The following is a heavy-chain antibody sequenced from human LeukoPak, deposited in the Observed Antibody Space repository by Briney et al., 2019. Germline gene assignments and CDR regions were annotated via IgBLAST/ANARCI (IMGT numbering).Heavy chain of an antibody. CDR3: ARFGPPITGTTD. CDR2: INPNSGGT. CDR1: GYTFTGYY. D-gene: IGHD1-7*01. J-gene: IGHJ4*02. V-gene: IGHV1-2*02. Sequence: ASVKVSCKASGYTFTGYYMHWVRQAPGQGLEWMGWINPNSGGTNYAKKFQGRVTMTRDTSISTAYMELSRLRSDDTAVYYCARFGPPITGTTDWGQGTLVTVSS.